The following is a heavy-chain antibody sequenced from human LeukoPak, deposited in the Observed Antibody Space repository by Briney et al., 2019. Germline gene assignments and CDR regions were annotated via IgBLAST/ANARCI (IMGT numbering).Heavy chain of an antibody. CDR3: ARAVRFCSAANCYFSFDS. V-gene: IGHV3-30*04. CDR1: GFTFSDYA. D-gene: IGHD2-15*01. J-gene: IGHJ4*02. Sequence: PGGPLRLSCAASGFTFSDYAIHWVRQAPGKGLDWVAVISYDGSYKFYADSVKGRFTIPRDNSKNTLSVQMNSLRAEDTAVYYCARAVRFCSAANCYFSFDSWGLGTLVTVSS. CDR2: ISYDGSYK.